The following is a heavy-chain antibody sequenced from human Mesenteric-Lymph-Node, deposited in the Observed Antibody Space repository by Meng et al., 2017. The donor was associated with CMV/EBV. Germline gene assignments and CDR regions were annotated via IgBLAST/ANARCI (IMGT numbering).Heavy chain of an antibody. Sequence: CPFSGFSLSTSVLGGGGIRQPPGKVLEWLVLMCRGDGERYSASLKYCLRINKDSSKSQVVLTMTNRDPADTATYYCARAALRGVFRYWGQGTLVTVSS. CDR3: ARAALRGVFRY. J-gene: IGHJ4*02. CDR2: MCRGDGE. D-gene: IGHD3-10*01. CDR1: GFSLSTSVLG. V-gene: IGHV2-5*02.